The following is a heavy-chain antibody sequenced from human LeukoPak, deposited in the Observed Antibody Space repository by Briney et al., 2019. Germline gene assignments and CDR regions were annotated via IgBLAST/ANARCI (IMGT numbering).Heavy chain of an antibody. V-gene: IGHV1-46*01. CDR2: INPSGGST. CDR1: GYTFTSYY. Sequence: ASVKVSCKASGYTFTSYYMHWVRQAPGQGLEWMGIINPSGGSTSYAQEFQGRVTMTRDTSTSTVYMELSSLRSEDTAVYYCARSLLDYGDFVYYYFGMDVWGQGTAVTVSS. CDR3: ARSLLDYGDFVYYYFGMDV. D-gene: IGHD4-17*01. J-gene: IGHJ6*02.